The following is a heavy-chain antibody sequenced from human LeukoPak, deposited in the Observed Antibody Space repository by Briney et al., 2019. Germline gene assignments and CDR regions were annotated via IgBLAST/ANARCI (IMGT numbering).Heavy chain of an antibody. J-gene: IGHJ4*02. D-gene: IGHD1-26*01. V-gene: IGHV3-7*05. CDR1: GFTFSSYW. Sequence: GGSLRLSCAASGFTFSSYWMSWVRQAPGKGLEWVANIKEDGSAKYYVDSVKGRFTISRDNAKNSMYLQMNSLRAEDTAVYYCARISGTYVFDYWGQGTLVTVSS. CDR2: IKEDGSAK. CDR3: ARISGTYVFDY.